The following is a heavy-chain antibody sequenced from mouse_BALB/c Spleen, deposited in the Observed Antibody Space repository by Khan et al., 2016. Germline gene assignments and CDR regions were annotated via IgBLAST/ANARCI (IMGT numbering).Heavy chain of an antibody. J-gene: IGHJ3*01. V-gene: IGHV9-3*02. CDR2: INTNTGEP. D-gene: IGHD1-1*01. Sequence: QIQLVQSGPELKKPGETVKISCKASGYTFTNYGMNWMKQAPGKGLKWMGWINTNTGEPTYAEEFKGRFAFSLETSASTAYLQINNLKNEDTATYFCAEDYYGSNWFAYWGQGTLVTVSA. CDR1: GYTFTNYG. CDR3: AEDYYGSNWFAY.